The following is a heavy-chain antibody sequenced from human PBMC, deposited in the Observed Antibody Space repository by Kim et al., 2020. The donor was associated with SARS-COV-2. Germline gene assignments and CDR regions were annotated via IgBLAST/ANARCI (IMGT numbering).Heavy chain of an antibody. V-gene: IGHV3-7*01. CDR3: GTTARLSY. J-gene: IGHJ4*02. D-gene: IGHD6-6*01. CDR1: GFTFSSYW. Sequence: GGSLRLSCAASGFTFSSYWMTWVRQAPGKGLEWVANIKQDGSDKYYVDSVKGRFSISRDNAKNLLYLQMNSLRAEDTAVYYCGTTARLSYWGQGTPVTVS. CDR2: IKQDGSDK.